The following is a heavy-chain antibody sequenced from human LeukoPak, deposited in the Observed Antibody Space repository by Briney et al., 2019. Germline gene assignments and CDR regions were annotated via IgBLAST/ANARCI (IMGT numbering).Heavy chain of an antibody. V-gene: IGHV3-9*01. CDR2: ISWNSGSI. D-gene: IGHD3-10*01. CDR3: ASGLYYYGSGTRADAFDI. Sequence: GGSLTLSCAASGFTFDDYAMHWVRQAPGKGLEWVSGISWNSGSIGYADSVKGRFTISRDNAKNSLYLQMNSLRAEDTALYYCASGLYYYGSGTRADAFDIWGQGTMVTVSS. J-gene: IGHJ3*02. CDR1: GFTFDDYA.